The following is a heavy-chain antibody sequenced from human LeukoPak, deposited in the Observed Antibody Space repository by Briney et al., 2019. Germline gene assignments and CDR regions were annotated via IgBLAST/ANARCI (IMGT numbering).Heavy chain of an antibody. J-gene: IGHJ4*02. Sequence: TGGSLRLSCAASGFTVSSNYMSWVRQAPGKGLEWVSVIYSGGSTYYADSGKGRFTISRDNSKNTLYLQMNSLRAEDTAVYYCARESSRFGVVTYRDLDYWGQGTLVTVSS. V-gene: IGHV3-53*01. CDR3: ARESSRFGVVTYRDLDY. CDR1: GFTVSSNY. CDR2: IYSGGST. D-gene: IGHD3-3*01.